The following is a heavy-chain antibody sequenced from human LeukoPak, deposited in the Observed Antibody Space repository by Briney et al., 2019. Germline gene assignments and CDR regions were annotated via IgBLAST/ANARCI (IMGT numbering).Heavy chain of an antibody. Sequence: EASVTVSCKSSGYSFTSYYIHWVRQAPGQGLEWIGVINPTSGSTTYAQKFQGRVTTTRDMSTTTVYMALVSLRSEDTAFYYCARDPPHTSGWASEFDHWGQGTLVTVSS. CDR1: GYSFTSYY. V-gene: IGHV1-46*01. J-gene: IGHJ4*02. CDR3: ARDPPHTSGWASEFDH. D-gene: IGHD6-19*01. CDR2: INPTSGST.